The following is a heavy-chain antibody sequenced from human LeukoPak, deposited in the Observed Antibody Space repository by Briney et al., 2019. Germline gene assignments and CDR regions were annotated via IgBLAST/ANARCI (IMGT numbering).Heavy chain of an antibody. Sequence: PGGSLRLSCVASGFTFSSYSMNWVRQAPGKGLEWVSSITKSSYIYYADSVKGRFTISRDNAKNSLYLQMNSLRAEDTAVYYCARRSGIAVAGAFDYWGQGTLVTVSS. CDR1: GFTFSSYS. CDR2: ITKSSYI. V-gene: IGHV3-21*04. D-gene: IGHD6-19*01. CDR3: ARRSGIAVAGAFDY. J-gene: IGHJ4*02.